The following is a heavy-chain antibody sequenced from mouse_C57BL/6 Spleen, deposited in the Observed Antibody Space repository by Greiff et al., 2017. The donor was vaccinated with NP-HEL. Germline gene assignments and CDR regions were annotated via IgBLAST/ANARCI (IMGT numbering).Heavy chain of an antibody. J-gene: IGHJ3*01. Sequence: VKLQQPGAELVKPGASVKMSCKASGYTFTSYWITWVKQRPGQGLEWIGDIYPGSGSTNYNEKFKSKATLTVDTSSSTAYMQLSSLTSEDSAVYYCARSGGYSAWFAYWGQGTLVTVSA. V-gene: IGHV1-55*01. CDR3: ARSGGYSAWFAY. CDR2: IYPGSGST. D-gene: IGHD2-3*01. CDR1: GYTFTSYW.